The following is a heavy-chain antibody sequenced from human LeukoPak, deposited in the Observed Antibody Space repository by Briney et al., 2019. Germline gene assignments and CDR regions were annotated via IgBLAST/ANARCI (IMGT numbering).Heavy chain of an antibody. CDR3: ARDSSGSVYFDY. V-gene: IGHV1-24*01. Sequence: ASVKVSCKVSGYTLTELSMHWVRQAPGKGLEWMGGFDPEDGETIYAQKFQGRVTMTEDTSTDTAYMELSRLRSDDTAVYYCARDSSGSVYFDYWGQGTLVAVSS. CDR1: GYTLTELS. D-gene: IGHD6-19*01. CDR2: FDPEDGET. J-gene: IGHJ4*02.